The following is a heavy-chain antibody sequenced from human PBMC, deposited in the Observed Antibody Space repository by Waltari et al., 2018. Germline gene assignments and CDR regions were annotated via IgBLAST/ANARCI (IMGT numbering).Heavy chain of an antibody. CDR1: GGSFSGYY. CDR3: AREGYCSSTSCYHLRAFDI. Sequence: QVQLQQWGAGLLKPSETLPLTCAAYGGSFSGYYWSWIRQPPGKGLAWIGEINHSGSTNYNPSLKSRVTISVDTSKNQFSLKLSSVTAADTAVYYCAREGYCSSTSCYHLRAFDIWGQGTMVTVSS. V-gene: IGHV4-34*01. D-gene: IGHD2-2*01. CDR2: INHSGST. J-gene: IGHJ3*02.